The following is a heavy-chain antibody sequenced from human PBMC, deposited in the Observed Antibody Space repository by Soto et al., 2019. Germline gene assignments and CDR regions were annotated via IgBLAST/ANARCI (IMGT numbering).Heavy chain of an antibody. D-gene: IGHD1-26*01. J-gene: IGHJ5*02. Sequence: QVQLVQSGAEVKKPGASVKVSCKTSGYTFTSYGISGVRQAPGQGLGWLGWISGYSGNTTYVQKLQGRVTMTTDTSTSTVYMELRSLRSDDTAVYYCARERGGGSYSNWFDPWGQGTLVTVSS. V-gene: IGHV1-18*04. CDR1: GYTFTSYG. CDR2: ISGYSGNT. CDR3: ARERGGGSYSNWFDP.